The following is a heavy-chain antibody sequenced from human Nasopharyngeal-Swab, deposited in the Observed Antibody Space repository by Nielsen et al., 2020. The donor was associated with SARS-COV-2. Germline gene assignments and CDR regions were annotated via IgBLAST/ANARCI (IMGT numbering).Heavy chain of an antibody. J-gene: IGHJ6*02. CDR2: IYYSGST. D-gene: IGHD3-3*01. V-gene: IGHV4-39*01. Sequence: PGKGLEWIGSIYYSGSTYYNPSLKSRVTISVDTSRNQFSLKLSSVTAADMAVYYCASGRLRFLEWPAEGEFYYYYGMDVWGQGTTVTVSS. CDR3: ASGRLRFLEWPAEGEFYYYYGMDV.